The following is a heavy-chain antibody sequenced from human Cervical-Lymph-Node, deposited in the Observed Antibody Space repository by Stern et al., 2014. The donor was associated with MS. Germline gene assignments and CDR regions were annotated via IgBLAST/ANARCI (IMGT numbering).Heavy chain of an antibody. D-gene: IGHD1-14*01. Sequence: VPLGQSGAELITPGESLKISCKGSGFKFSIYWIAWVRQTPGKGLEWMGFIDPGDSEMRYSPSFQGQVTMSADKSTSTAYLQWSSLNASDTAMYFCARQTTAWASDVWGQGTLVTVSS. J-gene: IGHJ4*02. CDR3: ARQTTAWASDV. CDR1: GFKFSIYW. CDR2: IDPGDSEM. V-gene: IGHV5-51*01.